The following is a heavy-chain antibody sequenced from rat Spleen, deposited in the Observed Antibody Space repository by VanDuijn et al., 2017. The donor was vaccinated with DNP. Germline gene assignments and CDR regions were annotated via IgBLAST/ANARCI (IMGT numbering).Heavy chain of an antibody. CDR1: GYSITSNY. D-gene: IGHD1-2*01. CDR3: ARGSSPDY. V-gene: IGHV3-1*01. J-gene: IGHJ2*01. Sequence: EVQLQESGPGLVKPSQSLSLTCSVTGYSITSNYWAWIRKFPGNKMEWMGYISYSGSTSYNPSLKSRISITRDTSKNQFFLQLNSVTTEDTATYYCARGSSPDYWGQGVMVTVSS. CDR2: ISYSGST.